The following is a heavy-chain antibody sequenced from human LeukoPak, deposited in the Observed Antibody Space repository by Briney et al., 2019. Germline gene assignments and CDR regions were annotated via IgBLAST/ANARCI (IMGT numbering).Heavy chain of an antibody. J-gene: IGHJ5*02. Sequence: ASGKVSCKVSGYTLTELSMHWVRQAQGKGLEWTGGFDPKDGETSSAQKFQGRVTMTEDTSTDTAYMELSSLRSEDTAVYYCATKLGMSWFDPWGQGPLVPVSS. CDR2: FDPKDGET. CDR3: ATKLGMSWFDP. V-gene: IGHV1-24*01. D-gene: IGHD7-27*01. CDR1: GYTLTELS.